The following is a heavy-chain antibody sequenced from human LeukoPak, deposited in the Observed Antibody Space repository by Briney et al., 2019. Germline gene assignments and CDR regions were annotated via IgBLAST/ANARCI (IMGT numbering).Heavy chain of an antibody. Sequence: GASVKVSCKTSGYTFITLGITWVRLAPGQGLEWMGWIDPYNGETKYAHQFRGRVTMTTDTSANIGYMGVRSLRSDDTAIYDCTSGVGATPLLEYWGQGTLVSVSS. CDR1: GYTFITLG. V-gene: IGHV1-18*01. CDR3: TSGVGATPLLEY. D-gene: IGHD1-26*01. CDR2: IDPYNGET. J-gene: IGHJ4*02.